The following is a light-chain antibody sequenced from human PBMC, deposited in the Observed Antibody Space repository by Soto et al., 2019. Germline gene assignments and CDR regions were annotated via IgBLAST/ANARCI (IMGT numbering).Light chain of an antibody. Sequence: EIVMTQSPATLSVSPGERATLSCRASQSVSSNLAWYQQRPGQAPRLLIYDASTRATGIPARFSGSGSGTEFTFTISSLQAEDFAVYYCQQDNNWPPWTFGQGTKVEIK. V-gene: IGKV3-15*01. CDR1: QSVSSN. J-gene: IGKJ1*01. CDR2: DAS. CDR3: QQDNNWPPWT.